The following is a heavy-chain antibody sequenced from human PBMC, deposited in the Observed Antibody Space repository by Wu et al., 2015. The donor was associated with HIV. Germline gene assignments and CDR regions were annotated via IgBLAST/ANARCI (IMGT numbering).Heavy chain of an antibody. V-gene: IGHV1-69*12. CDR2: IIPLFDSA. J-gene: IGHJ3*01. D-gene: IGHD6-13*01. CDR3: ARVGGSSWYREFDL. CDR1: GGTFSSFA. Sequence: QVQLVRSGAELRKPGSEVKVSCKASGGTFSSFAISWVRQAPGQGFEWVRGIIPLFDSATYAPTLEGRVTITADESTSTSFLQVRSLRSEDTAVYYCARVGGSSWYREFDLWGQGTMVTVSS.